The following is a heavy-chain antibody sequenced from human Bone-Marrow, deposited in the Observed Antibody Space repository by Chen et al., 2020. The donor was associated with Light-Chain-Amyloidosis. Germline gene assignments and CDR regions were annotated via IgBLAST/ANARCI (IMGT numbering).Heavy chain of an antibody. Sequence: EVQLVESGGGLVQPGGSLRLSCAASGFPVASYGMSWVRQAPGKGLEWVANIKEDGIEAYYVDSVKGRFTISRDNAKNSLYLQMKGLGAEDTAVYYCAREVNAGWPCPYFDYWRQGSLVTVSS. D-gene: IGHD6-19*01. V-gene: IGHV3-7*03. CDR1: GFPVASYG. J-gene: IGHJ4*02. CDR2: IKEDGIEA. CDR3: AREVNAGWPCPYFDY.